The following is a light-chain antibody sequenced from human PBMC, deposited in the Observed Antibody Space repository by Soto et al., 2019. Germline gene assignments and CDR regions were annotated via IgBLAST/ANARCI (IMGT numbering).Light chain of an antibody. CDR1: QGISSG. Sequence: IQLTQSPSSLSASVGDRVTITCRASQGISSGLAWYQQKPGNAPKLLIFAVSSLASGVPSRFSGSGSGTEFTLTISSLDPEDFATYYCQQCDTYPITFGQGTRLEIK. CDR2: AVS. CDR3: QQCDTYPIT. J-gene: IGKJ5*01. V-gene: IGKV1-13*02.